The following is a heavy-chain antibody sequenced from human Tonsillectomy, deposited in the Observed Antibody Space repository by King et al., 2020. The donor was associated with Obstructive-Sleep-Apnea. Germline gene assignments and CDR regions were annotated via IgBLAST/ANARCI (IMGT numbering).Heavy chain of an antibody. D-gene: IGHD3-10*01. CDR2: IYHGWST. CDR3: AREGYYYGSGNYQGY. J-gene: IGHJ4*02. V-gene: IGHV4-38-2*02. CDR1: GYSISNGYY. Sequence: VQLQESGPGLVKPSETLSLTCSVFGYSISNGYYWGGIRQPPGRGLEWIGSIYHGWSTYYSPSLTSRVTISLDTSKNQFSLTLSYVTAADTAVYYCAREGYYYGSGNYQGYWGQGTLVTVSS.